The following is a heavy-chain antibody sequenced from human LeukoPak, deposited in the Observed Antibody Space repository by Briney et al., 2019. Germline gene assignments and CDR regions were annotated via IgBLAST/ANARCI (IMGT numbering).Heavy chain of an antibody. CDR1: GGSISSYY. Sequence: SETLSLTCTVSGGSISSYYWSWIRQPPGKGLEWIGEINHSGSTNYNPSLKSRVTISVDTSKNQFSLKLSSVTAADTAVYYCARWRTQIYYFDYWGQGTLVTVSS. V-gene: IGHV4-34*01. D-gene: IGHD1-14*01. CDR2: INHSGST. CDR3: ARWRTQIYYFDY. J-gene: IGHJ4*02.